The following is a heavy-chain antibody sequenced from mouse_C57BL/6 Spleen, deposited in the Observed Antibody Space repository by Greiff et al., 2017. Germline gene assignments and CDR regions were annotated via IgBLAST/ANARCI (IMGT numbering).Heavy chain of an antibody. CDR1: GFTFSDYG. CDR3: ATITTVVAPCDY. J-gene: IGHJ2*01. D-gene: IGHD1-1*01. V-gene: IGHV5-17*01. Sequence: EVKLVESGGGLVKPGGSLKLSCAASGFTFSDYGMHWVRQAPEKGLEWVAYISSGSSTIYYADTVKGRFTISRDNAKNTLVLQMTSLRSEDTAMYYCATITTVVAPCDYWGQGTTRTGSS. CDR2: ISSGSSTI.